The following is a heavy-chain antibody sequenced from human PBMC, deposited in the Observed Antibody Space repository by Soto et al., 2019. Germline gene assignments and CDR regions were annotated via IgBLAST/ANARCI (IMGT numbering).Heavy chain of an antibody. J-gene: IGHJ4*02. CDR1: GFTFISYG. Sequence: QLVESGGGVVQPGRSLRLSCAGSGFTFISYGMYWVRQAPGKGLEWVALVSKDGSSKFYADSVKGRFTISRDNSRDTLYLQMNTLRAEDTAVYYCAKACGYGPGSAYDKWGQGTLVTVSS. D-gene: IGHD3-10*01. V-gene: IGHV3-30*18. CDR3: AKACGYGPGSAYDK. CDR2: VSKDGSSK.